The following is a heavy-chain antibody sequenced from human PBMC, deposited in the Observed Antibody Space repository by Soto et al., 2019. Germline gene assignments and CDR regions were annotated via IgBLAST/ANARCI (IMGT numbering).Heavy chain of an antibody. J-gene: IGHJ4*02. CDR2: ISGSGGST. CDR3: AKDTDETYYYDSSGFDY. D-gene: IGHD3-22*01. Sequence: PGGSLRLSCAASGFTFSSYAMSWVRQAPGKGLEWVSAISGSGGSTYYADSVKGRFTISRDNSKNTLYLQMNSLRAEDTAVYYCAKDTDETYYYDSSGFDYWGQGTLVTVSS. V-gene: IGHV3-23*01. CDR1: GFTFSSYA.